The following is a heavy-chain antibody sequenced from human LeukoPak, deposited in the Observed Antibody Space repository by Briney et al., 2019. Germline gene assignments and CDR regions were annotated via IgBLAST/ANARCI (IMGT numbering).Heavy chain of an antibody. D-gene: IGHD6-13*01. J-gene: IGHJ5*02. Sequence: GESLKISCKGSGYSFTSYWIGWVRQMPGKGLEWMGIIYPGDSDTRYSPSFQGQVTISADKSISTAYLQWSSLKASDTAMYYCARTRGRTYSSSSHWFDPWGQGTLVTVSS. V-gene: IGHV5-51*01. CDR1: GYSFTSYW. CDR3: ARTRGRTYSSSSHWFDP. CDR2: IYPGDSDT.